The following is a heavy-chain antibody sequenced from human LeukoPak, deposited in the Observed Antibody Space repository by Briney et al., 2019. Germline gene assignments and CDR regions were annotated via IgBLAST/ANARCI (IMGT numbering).Heavy chain of an antibody. CDR1: GGTFSSYA. CDR2: IIPIFGTA. Sequence: ASVTVSCKASGGTFSSYAISWVRQAPGQGLEWMGGIIPIFGTANCAQKFQGRVTITADESTSTAYMELSRLRSEGTAVYYFARRRLRGDGLTREEGYFGYWGQGTPVTVSS. D-gene: IGHD3/OR15-3a*01. CDR3: ARRRLRGDGLTREEGYFGY. V-gene: IGHV1-69*13. J-gene: IGHJ4*02.